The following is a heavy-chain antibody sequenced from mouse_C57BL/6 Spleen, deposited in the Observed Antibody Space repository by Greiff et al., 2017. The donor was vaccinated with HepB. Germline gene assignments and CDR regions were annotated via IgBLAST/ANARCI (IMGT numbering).Heavy chain of an antibody. Sequence: QVQLQQPGAELVMPGASVKLSCKASGYTFTSYWMHWVKQRPGQGLEWIGEIDPSDSYTNYNQKFKGKSTLTVDKSSSTAYMQLSSLTSEDSAVYYCARSEDYDYGSSSRYFDYWGQGTTLTVSS. CDR2: IDPSDSYT. D-gene: IGHD1-1*01. V-gene: IGHV1-69*01. CDR3: ARSEDYDYGSSSRYFDY. J-gene: IGHJ2*01. CDR1: GYTFTSYW.